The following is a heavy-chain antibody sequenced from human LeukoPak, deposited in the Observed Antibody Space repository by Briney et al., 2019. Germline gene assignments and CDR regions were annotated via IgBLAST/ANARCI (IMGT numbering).Heavy chain of an antibody. J-gene: IGHJ4*02. V-gene: IGHV3-7*01. CDR2: INQDASAK. Sequence: PGGSLRLSCAASGFTFSSYAMSWVRQAPGKGLEWVANINQDASAKYYVASVGGRFTISRDNAKNSIYLQMNSLRVDDTAVYYCARWDIRGTAHQLDYWGQGTLVTASS. CDR3: ARWDIRGTAHQLDY. CDR1: GFTFSSYA. D-gene: IGHD5-12*01.